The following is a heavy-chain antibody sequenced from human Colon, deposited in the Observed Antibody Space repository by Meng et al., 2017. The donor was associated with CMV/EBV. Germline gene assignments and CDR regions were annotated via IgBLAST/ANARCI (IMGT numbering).Heavy chain of an antibody. J-gene: IGHJ4*02. CDR3: AGIIGTLDY. CDR1: GYSISSGYY. CDR2: IYHSGST. V-gene: IGHV4-38-2*02. D-gene: IGHD1-20*01. Sequence: SETLSLTCTVSGYSISSGYYWGWIRQPPGKGLEWIGSIYHSGSTYYNPSLKSRVTISVDTSKNQFSLKLSSVTAADTAVYYCAGIIGTLDYWGQGTLVTVSS.